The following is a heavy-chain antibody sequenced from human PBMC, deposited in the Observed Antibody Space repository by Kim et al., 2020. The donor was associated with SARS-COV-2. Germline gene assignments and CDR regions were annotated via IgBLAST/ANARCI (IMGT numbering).Heavy chain of an antibody. Sequence: GGSLRLSCAASGFTFDDYAMHWVRQAPGKGLEWVSGIRWNSGSIGYADSVKGRFTISRDNAKNSLYLQMNSLRAEDTALYYCAKDRGTTVVTPGDYWGQGTLVTVSS. CDR2: IRWNSGSI. CDR3: AKDRGTTVVTPGDY. V-gene: IGHV3-9*01. D-gene: IGHD4-17*01. CDR1: GFTFDDYA. J-gene: IGHJ4*02.